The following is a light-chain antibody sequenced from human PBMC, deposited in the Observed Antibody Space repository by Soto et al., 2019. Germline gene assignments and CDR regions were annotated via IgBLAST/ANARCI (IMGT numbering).Light chain of an antibody. J-gene: IGKJ3*01. Sequence: EIVLTQSPGTLSLSPGERATLSCRASQRVSSKHLGWYQQKPGQAPRLLIYGASNRATGIPDRFSGSGSGTDFTLTISRLEPEDFAVYYCQQYGHSPQTFGPGTKVDIK. CDR2: GAS. CDR1: QRVSSKH. CDR3: QQYGHSPQT. V-gene: IGKV3-20*01.